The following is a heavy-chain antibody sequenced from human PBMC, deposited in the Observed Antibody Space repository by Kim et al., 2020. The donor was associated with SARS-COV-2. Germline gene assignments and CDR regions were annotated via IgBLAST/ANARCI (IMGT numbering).Heavy chain of an antibody. Sequence: SETLSLTCAVYGGSFSGYYWSWIRQPSGKGLEWIGEINHSGSTNYNPSLKSRVTISVDTSKNQFSLKLSSVTAADTAVYYCARERDCSGGSCYTDYWDQGTLVTVAA. CDR1: GGSFSGYY. D-gene: IGHD2-15*01. V-gene: IGHV4-34*01. J-gene: IGHJ4*02. CDR2: INHSGST. CDR3: ARERDCSGGSCYTDY.